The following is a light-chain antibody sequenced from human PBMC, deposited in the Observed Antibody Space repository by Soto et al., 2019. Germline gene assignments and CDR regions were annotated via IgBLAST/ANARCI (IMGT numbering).Light chain of an antibody. CDR2: VAS. Sequence: DIQMTQSPSTLSGSVGDRVTITCRASQTISSWLAWYQQKPGKAPKLLIYVASSLQSGAPSRFSGSGSGADFTLTFSSLQPEDLATYYCQQYNSYSWTFGQGTKVDIK. V-gene: IGKV1-5*01. CDR1: QTISSW. CDR3: QQYNSYSWT. J-gene: IGKJ1*01.